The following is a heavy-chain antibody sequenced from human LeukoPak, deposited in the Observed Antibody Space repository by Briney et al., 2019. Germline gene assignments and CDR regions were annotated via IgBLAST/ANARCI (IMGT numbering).Heavy chain of an antibody. CDR3: AKAGMATYFEREDY. D-gene: IGHD5-24*01. CDR1: GFTFSSYE. Sequence: GGSLRLSCAASGFTFSSYEMNWVRQAPGKGLEWVAVISYDGSNKYYADSVKGRFTISRDNSRNTLYLQMNSLRAEGTAVYYCAKAGMATYFEREDYWGQGTLVTVSS. J-gene: IGHJ4*02. CDR2: ISYDGSNK. V-gene: IGHV3-30*18.